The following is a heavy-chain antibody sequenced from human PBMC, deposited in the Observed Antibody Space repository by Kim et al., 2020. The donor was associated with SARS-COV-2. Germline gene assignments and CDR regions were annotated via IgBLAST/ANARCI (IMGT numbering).Heavy chain of an antibody. V-gene: IGHV4-39*01. Sequence: SETLSLTCTVSGGSISSSSYYWGWIRQPPGKGLEWIGIIYYSGSTYYNPSLKSRVTISVDTSKNQFSLKLSSVTAADTAVYYCARALKLTSRLSWFDPWGQGTLVTASS. CDR1: GGSISSSSYY. CDR2: IYYSGST. J-gene: IGHJ5*02. CDR3: ARALKLTSRLSWFDP.